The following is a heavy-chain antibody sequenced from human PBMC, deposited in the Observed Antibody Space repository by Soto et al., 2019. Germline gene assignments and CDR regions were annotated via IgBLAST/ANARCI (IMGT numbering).Heavy chain of an antibody. CDR1: GFTFTSHW. V-gene: IGHV3-74*01. D-gene: IGHD3-3*01. Sequence: EVPLVESGGGLVQPGGSLTLSCAASGFTFTSHWMYWIRQTPTKGLLWVSRVSPAGIVTNYEDSVKGRFTLSRDNAKNMVYLEMSSLRVEDTGGYYCVRGSDGWSGMDVWGQGTTVIVSS. J-gene: IGHJ6*02. CDR2: VSPAGIVT. CDR3: VRGSDGWSGMDV.